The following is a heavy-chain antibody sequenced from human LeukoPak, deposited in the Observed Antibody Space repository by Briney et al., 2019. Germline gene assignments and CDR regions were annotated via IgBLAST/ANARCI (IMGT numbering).Heavy chain of an antibody. CDR2: MYYSGAT. CDR1: GGSISSNSW. CDR3: ARSATVTTGYFDY. V-gene: IGHV4-39*07. J-gene: IGHJ4*02. Sequence: SETLSLTCAVSGGSISSNSWWSWVRQPPGKGLEWIGSMYYSGATYYNPSLMSRVTISLDTSKNQFSLKLTSVTAADTAVYFCARSATVTTGYFDYWGLGTLVTVSS. D-gene: IGHD4-17*01.